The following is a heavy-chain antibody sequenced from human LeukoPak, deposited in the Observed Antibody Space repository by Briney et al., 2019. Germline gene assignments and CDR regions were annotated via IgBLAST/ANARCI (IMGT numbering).Heavy chain of an antibody. D-gene: IGHD5-12*01. J-gene: IGHJ6*03. Sequence: SVKVSCKASGGTFSSYAISWVRQAPGQGLEWMGGIIPIFGTANYAQKFQGRVTITTDESTSTAYMELSSLRSEDTAVYYCARDGGYDLLYYYYYYMDVWGKGTTVTVSS. CDR3: ARDGGYDLLYYYYYYMDV. V-gene: IGHV1-69*05. CDR2: IIPIFGTA. CDR1: GGTFSSYA.